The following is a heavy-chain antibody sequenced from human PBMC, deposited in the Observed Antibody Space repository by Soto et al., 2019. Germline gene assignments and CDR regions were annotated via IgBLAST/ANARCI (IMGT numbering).Heavy chain of an antibody. Sequence: ASVKVSCKASGYTFTSYAMHWVRQAPGQRLEWMGCINAGNGNTKYSQKFQGRVTITRDTSASTAYMELSSLRSEDTAVYYCARAQSGSYDAFDIWGQGTMVTVSS. J-gene: IGHJ3*02. CDR1: GYTFTSYA. D-gene: IGHD1-26*01. CDR2: INAGNGNT. V-gene: IGHV1-3*01. CDR3: ARAQSGSYDAFDI.